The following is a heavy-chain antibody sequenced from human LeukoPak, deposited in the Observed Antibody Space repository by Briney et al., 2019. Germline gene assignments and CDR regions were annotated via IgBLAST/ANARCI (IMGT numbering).Heavy chain of an antibody. J-gene: IGHJ4*02. V-gene: IGHV1-2*06. CDR1: GYTFTGYY. D-gene: IGHD6-13*01. CDR3: ARNIAASEDN. Sequence: ASVKVSCKASGYTFTGYYMHWVRQAPGQGLEWMGRINPNSGDTNYAQKFQGRVTMTRDASISTAYMELSRLTSDDTAVYYCARNIAASEDNWGQGTLVTVSS. CDR2: INPNSGDT.